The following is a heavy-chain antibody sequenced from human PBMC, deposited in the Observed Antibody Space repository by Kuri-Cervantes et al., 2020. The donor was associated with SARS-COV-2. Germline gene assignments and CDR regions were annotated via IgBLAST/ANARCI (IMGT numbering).Heavy chain of an antibody. CDR1: GSTFSSYA. J-gene: IGHJ6*02. CDR3: ARDLLLRFLEWLPRNYYYGMDV. V-gene: IGHV1-69*04. CDR2: IIPIVGIT. D-gene: IGHD3-3*01. Sequence: SVKVSCKASGSTFSSYAVSWVRQAPGQGLEWMGRIIPIVGITNYAQKCQGRVTITADESTSTAYMELSSLRSEDTAVYYCARDLLLRFLEWLPRNYYYGMDVWGQGTTVTVSS.